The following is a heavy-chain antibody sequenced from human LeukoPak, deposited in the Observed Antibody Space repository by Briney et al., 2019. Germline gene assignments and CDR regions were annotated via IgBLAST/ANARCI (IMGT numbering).Heavy chain of an antibody. D-gene: IGHD3-10*01. J-gene: IGHJ6*03. CDR2: IYTSGST. V-gene: IGHV4-4*07. CDR3: ARETYYYGSGSRDYYMDV. CDR1: GGSISSYY. Sequence: SGTLSLTCTVSGGSISSYYWSWIRQSAGKGLEWIGRIYTSGSTNYNPSLKSRVTMSVDKSKNQFSLKLSSVTAAETAVYYCARETYYYGSGSRDYYMDVWGKGTTVTVSS.